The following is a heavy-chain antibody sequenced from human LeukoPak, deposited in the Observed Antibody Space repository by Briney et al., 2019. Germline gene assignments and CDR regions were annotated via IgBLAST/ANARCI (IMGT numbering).Heavy chain of an antibody. Sequence: SETLSLTCTVSGGSISSSSYYWGWIRQPPGKGLEWIGSIYYSGSTYYNPSLKSRVTISVDTSKNRFSLKLSSVTAADTAVYYCARDDWQQYIDYWGQGTLVTVSS. V-gene: IGHV4-39*07. CDR3: ARDDWQQYIDY. CDR2: IYYSGST. D-gene: IGHD6-13*01. J-gene: IGHJ4*02. CDR1: GGSISSSSYY.